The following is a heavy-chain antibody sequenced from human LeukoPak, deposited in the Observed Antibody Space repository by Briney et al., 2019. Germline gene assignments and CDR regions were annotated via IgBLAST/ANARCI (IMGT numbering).Heavy chain of an antibody. CDR2: LYDDGST. J-gene: IGHJ4*02. V-gene: IGHV3-53*01. D-gene: IGHD1-26*01. CDR1: GFTVSSNY. CDR3: ARGDRGYFDY. Sequence: GGPLRLSCAASGFTVSSNYMSWVRQAPGKGLEWVSVLYDDGSTYYADSVKGRFTISRDNSKNTLYLQMNSLRAEDTAVYYCARGDRGYFDYWGQGTLVTVSS.